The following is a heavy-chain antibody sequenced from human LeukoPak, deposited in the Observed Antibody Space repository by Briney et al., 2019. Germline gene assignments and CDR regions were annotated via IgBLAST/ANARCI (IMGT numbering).Heavy chain of an antibody. Sequence: GRSLRLSCAASGFTFSSHAMHWVRQAPGKGLEWVAVISYDGRNKYYVDVVRGRFTISRDNSKNTLSLQMDSLRAEDTAVYYCTRDRAAAAGIQLYYDYYGMDVWGQGTTVTVSS. D-gene: IGHD6-13*01. CDR2: ISYDGRNK. V-gene: IGHV3-30*03. CDR1: GFTFSSHA. CDR3: TRDRAAAAGIQLYYDYYGMDV. J-gene: IGHJ6*02.